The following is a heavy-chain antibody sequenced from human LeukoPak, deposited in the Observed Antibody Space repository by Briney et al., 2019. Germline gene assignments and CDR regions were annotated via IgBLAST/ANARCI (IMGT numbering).Heavy chain of an antibody. D-gene: IGHD2-21*01. Sequence: GGSLRLSCVGSGFTFRSHAMSWVRQAPEKGLEFVSGIYENGGTTYYADSVKGRFSISRDNSKNTLYLQMDSLRGVDTAVYYCAKDFRIGYSAHFDYRGQGALVTVSS. J-gene: IGHJ4*02. CDR1: GFTFRSHA. CDR2: IYENGGTT. CDR3: AKDFRIGYSAHFDY. V-gene: IGHV3-23*01.